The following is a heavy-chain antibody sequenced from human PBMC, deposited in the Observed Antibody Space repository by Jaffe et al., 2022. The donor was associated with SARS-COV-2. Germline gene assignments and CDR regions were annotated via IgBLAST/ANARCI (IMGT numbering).Heavy chain of an antibody. D-gene: IGHD4-17*01. V-gene: IGHV3-33*01. Sequence: QVQLVESGGGVVQPGRSLRLSCAASGFTFSSYGMHWVRQAPGKGLEWVAIIWYDGSNKYYSDSVKGRFIISRDDSKNTLYLQMNSLRAEDTAVYYCARGDYGGNSRPHHWGQGTLVTVSS. J-gene: IGHJ4*02. CDR2: IWYDGSNK. CDR1: GFTFSSYG. CDR3: ARGDYGGNSRPHH.